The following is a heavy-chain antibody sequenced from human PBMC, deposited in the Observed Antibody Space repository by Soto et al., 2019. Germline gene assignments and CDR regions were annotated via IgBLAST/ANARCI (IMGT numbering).Heavy chain of an antibody. V-gene: IGHV1-69*06. D-gene: IGHD4-17*01. J-gene: IGHJ3*02. CDR2: IIPIFGTA. Sequence: QVQLVQSGAEVKKPGSSVKVSCKASGGTFSSYAIIWVRQAPGQGLEWMGGIIPIFGTANYAQKVQGRVTITADKSMSTAYMELSSLRSEDTAVYYCARDTVPTQTDHDAFDIWGQGTMVTVSS. CDR3: ARDTVPTQTDHDAFDI. CDR1: GGTFSSYA.